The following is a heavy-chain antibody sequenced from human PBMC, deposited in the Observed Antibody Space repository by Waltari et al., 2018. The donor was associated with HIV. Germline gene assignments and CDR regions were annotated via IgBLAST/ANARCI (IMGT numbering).Heavy chain of an antibody. Sequence: EVQLVESGGGLVQPGGSLRLSCSASGFTFSSYWMHWVRQAPGKGLVWVSGIKRDGSTISDADSVKGRLTISRDNAKNTLYLQMNSLRAEDTALYYCARGQYYSMDVWGQGTTVTVSS. CDR1: GFTFSSYW. CDR2: IKRDGSTI. J-gene: IGHJ6*02. V-gene: IGHV3-74*01. CDR3: ARGQYYSMDV. D-gene: IGHD3-10*01.